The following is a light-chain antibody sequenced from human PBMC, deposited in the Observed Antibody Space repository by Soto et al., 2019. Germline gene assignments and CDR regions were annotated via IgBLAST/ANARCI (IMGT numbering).Light chain of an antibody. CDR1: QSVGST. V-gene: IGKV3-15*01. J-gene: IGKJ4*01. CDR3: QRFNRWPLS. Sequence: EIVLTQSPAALSVSPGERVTLSCWASQSVGSTLNWYQQRPGQAPRLLIYDTSIRATGIPARFSGSGSGTEFTLTIASLQSEGFGVYYCQRFNRWPLSFGGGTKVEI. CDR2: DTS.